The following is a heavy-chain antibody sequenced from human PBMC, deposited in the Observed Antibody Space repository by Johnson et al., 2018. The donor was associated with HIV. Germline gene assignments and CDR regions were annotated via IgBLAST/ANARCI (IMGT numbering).Heavy chain of an antibody. D-gene: IGHD4-17*01. CDR2: ISYDGTNK. CDR1: QFTFNRYG. CDR3: ARDWGTVTSGFGAFDI. V-gene: IGHV3-30*03. Sequence: QVQLVESGGGVVQVGRSLRLSCAASQFTFNRYGMHWVRQAPGKGLEWVAVISYDGTNKYYADSVKGRFTISRDNSKNTLYLQMNSLRAEDTAVYYCARDWGTVTSGFGAFDIWDQGTMVTVSS. J-gene: IGHJ3*02.